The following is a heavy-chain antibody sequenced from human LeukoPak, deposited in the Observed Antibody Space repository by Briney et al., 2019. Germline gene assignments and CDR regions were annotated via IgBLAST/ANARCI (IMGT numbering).Heavy chain of an antibody. CDR3: ARAPYGGRWYGMDV. D-gene: IGHD4-23*01. V-gene: IGHV3-30*04. CDR1: GFTFSSYA. J-gene: IGHJ6*02. Sequence: PGGSLRLSCAASGFTFSSYAMHWVRQAPGKGLEWVAVISYDGSNKYYADSVKGRFTISRDNSKNTLYLQMSSLRAEDTAVYYCARAPYGGRWYGMDVWGQGTTVTVSS. CDR2: ISYDGSNK.